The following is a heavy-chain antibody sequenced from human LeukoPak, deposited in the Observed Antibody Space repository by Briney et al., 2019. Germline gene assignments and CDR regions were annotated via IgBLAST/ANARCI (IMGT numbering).Heavy chain of an antibody. CDR2: ISHTGDTQ. D-gene: IGHD2-8*02. Sequence: PGGSLTLSCAASGLSYSSYSISWVRQAPRKGVEWVSYISHTGDTQYYADSVKGRLTISRDNAKNSGYLQMNTLRAEDTAVYYCARDRGYCTGGCCYRYFETWGQGTLVTVSS. CDR1: GLSYSSYS. V-gene: IGHV3-48*01. J-gene: IGHJ4*02. CDR3: ARDRGYCTGGCCYRYFET.